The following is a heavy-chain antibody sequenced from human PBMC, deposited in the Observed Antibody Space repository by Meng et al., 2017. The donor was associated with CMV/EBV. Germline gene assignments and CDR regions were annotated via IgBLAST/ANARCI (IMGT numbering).Heavy chain of an antibody. Sequence: GESLKIPRAASGFTFSNAWMSWVRQAPGKGPEWVGRIKSKTDGGTTDYAAPVKGRFTISRDDSKTTLYMQMNSLKTEDTAVYYCTTDRFCSSTSCYRYLGFDPWGQGTLVTVSS. CDR2: IKSKTDGGTT. D-gene: IGHD2-2*02. CDR3: TTDRFCSSTSCYRYLGFDP. J-gene: IGHJ5*02. CDR1: GFTFSNAW. V-gene: IGHV3-15*01.